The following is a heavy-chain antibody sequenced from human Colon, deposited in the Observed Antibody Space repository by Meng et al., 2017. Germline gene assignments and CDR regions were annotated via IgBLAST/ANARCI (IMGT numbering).Heavy chain of an antibody. CDR2: IHYTGIT. Sequence: QPQLQESGPGLVKPSEALSLTCGVSGGSISTSGYYWGWIRQPPGKGLEWIGSIHYTGITYYNPSLKSRLNISLDTSKKQFSLKLSSVTAADTAVYYCARAFDGDYFDYWGQGTLVTVSS. D-gene: IGHD3-9*01. J-gene: IGHJ4*02. CDR3: ARAFDGDYFDY. CDR1: GGSISTSGYY. V-gene: IGHV4-39*01.